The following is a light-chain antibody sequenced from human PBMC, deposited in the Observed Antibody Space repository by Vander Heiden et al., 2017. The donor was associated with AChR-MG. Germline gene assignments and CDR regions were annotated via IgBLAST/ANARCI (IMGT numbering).Light chain of an antibody. J-gene: IGLJ3*02. CDR1: SSDIGSYYL. CDR2: EGT. CDR3: CAYEGVNSPWL. Sequence: QSALTQPASVSGYPGQSITISCTGSSSDIGSYYLVSWYQQHPGKAPKLMIYEGTKRPSGVSSRFSGSKSGNTASLTISGLQAEDEATYYCCAYEGVNSPWLFGGGTKLTVL. V-gene: IGLV2-23*01.